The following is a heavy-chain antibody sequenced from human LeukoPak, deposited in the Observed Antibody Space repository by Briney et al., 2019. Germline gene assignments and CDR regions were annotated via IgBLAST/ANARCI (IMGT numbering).Heavy chain of an antibody. CDR3: AILDTATVRGGAF. CDR1: GFTFSSYW. Sequence: PGGSLRLSCAASGFTFSSYWMYWVRHAPGKGLVWVSRTNSDGSSTIYADSVKGRFTISRDNAQNSLFLQMNSLRDEDTAVYYCAILDTATVRGGAFWGQGTLVTVSS. CDR2: TNSDGSST. V-gene: IGHV3-74*01. D-gene: IGHD5-18*01. J-gene: IGHJ4*02.